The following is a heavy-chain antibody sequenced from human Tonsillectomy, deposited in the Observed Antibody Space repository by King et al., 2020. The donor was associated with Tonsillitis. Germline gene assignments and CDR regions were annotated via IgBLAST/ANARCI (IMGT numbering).Heavy chain of an antibody. J-gene: IGHJ4*02. CDR2: IYHSGST. CDR1: GGSISSGAYS. V-gene: IGHV4-30-2*01. CDR3: ARDYGDYLSLDY. D-gene: IGHD4-17*01. Sequence: QLQESGSGLVKPSQTLSLTCAVSGGSISSGAYSWRWIRQPPGKGLEWIGYIYHSGSTYYNPSLKSRVTISLDRSKNQISLKLSSVTAADTAVYYCARDYGDYLSLDYWGQGTRVTVSS.